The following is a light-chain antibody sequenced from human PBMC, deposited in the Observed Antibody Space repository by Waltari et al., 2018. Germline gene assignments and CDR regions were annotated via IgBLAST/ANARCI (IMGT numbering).Light chain of an antibody. Sequence: QSALTQPRSVSGSPGPSVTIPCPGTSSDLCSSNSVSWYQQHPGKAPKLMIYDVSKRPSGVPDRFSGSKSGNTASLTISGLQAEDEADYYCCSYAGSYTWVFGGGTKLTVL. CDR3: CSYAGSYTWV. V-gene: IGLV2-11*01. CDR1: SSDLCSSNS. CDR2: DVS. J-gene: IGLJ3*02.